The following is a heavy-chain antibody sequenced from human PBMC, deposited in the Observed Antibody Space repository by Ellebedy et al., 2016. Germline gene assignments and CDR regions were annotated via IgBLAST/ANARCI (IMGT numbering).Heavy chain of an antibody. J-gene: IGHJ4*02. CDR3: ARVRNRVVATLHFDY. Sequence: GESLKISXAASGFTFSSYAMHWVRQAPGKGLEWVAVISYDGSNKYYADSVKGRFTISRDNSKNTLYLQMNSLRAEDTAVYYCARVRNRVVATLHFDYWGQGTLVTVSS. CDR2: ISYDGSNK. D-gene: IGHD5-12*01. CDR1: GFTFSSYA. V-gene: IGHV3-30-3*01.